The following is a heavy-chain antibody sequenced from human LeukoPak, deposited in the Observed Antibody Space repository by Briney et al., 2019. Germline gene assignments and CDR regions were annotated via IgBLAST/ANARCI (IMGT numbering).Heavy chain of an antibody. D-gene: IGHD2-8*01. CDR2: TNSGGTST. Sequence: GGPLRLSCATSGFPFSDFSMSWVRQAPGKGLERISTTNSGGTSTYYAESVKGRFTISRDNSKNTLYLQMSSLRVEDTAVYYCAKQSYARSLGEGGPGTLVSVSS. V-gene: IGHV3-23*01. CDR1: GFPFSDFS. CDR3: AKQSYARSLGE. J-gene: IGHJ4*02.